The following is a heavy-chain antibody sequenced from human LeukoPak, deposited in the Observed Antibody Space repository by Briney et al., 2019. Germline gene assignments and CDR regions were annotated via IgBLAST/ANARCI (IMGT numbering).Heavy chain of an antibody. J-gene: IGHJ4*02. CDR3: ARALSGSGSYYPLFDY. D-gene: IGHD3-10*01. V-gene: IGHV3-7*01. CDR2: IKPDGSEK. CDR1: GFTFSNYW. Sequence: GGSLRLSCAASGFTFSNYWMNWVRQAPGKGLEWVANIKPDGSEKYYVDSVKGRFTISRDDAKNSLYLQMNSLRAEDTAVYYCARALSGSGSYYPLFDYWGQGTLVTVSS.